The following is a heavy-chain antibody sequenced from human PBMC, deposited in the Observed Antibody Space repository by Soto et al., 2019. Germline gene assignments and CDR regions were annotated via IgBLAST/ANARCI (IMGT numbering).Heavy chain of an antibody. D-gene: IGHD2-15*01. V-gene: IGHV1-69*01. CDR1: GGTFSTSS. CDR3: ARDVVRSTAGDS. CDR2: IIPIFTRT. Sequence: QLQLVQSGTEVKEPGSSVKVSCKASGGTFSTSSFVWVRQGPGQGLEWMGGIIPIFTRTNFAQKFQARVTFSADETTRTTYMELRSLTSEDTAIYYCARDVVRSTAGDSWGQGTLVNVSS. J-gene: IGHJ4*02.